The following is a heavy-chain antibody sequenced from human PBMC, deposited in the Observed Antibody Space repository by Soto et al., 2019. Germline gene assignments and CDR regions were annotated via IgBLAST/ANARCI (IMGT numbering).Heavy chain of an antibody. D-gene: IGHD2-2*01. CDR3: ASALVPTADGELWYGEHFDY. CDR2: IIPIFGTA. J-gene: IGHJ4*02. Sequence: QVQLVQSGAEVKKPGSSVKVSCKASGGTFSSYAISWVRQAPGQGLEWMGGIIPIFGTANYAQKFQGRVTITADESTSTADMELSSLRSEDTAVYYCASALVPTADGELWYGEHFDYWGQGILVTVAS. V-gene: IGHV1-69*12. CDR1: GGTFSSYA.